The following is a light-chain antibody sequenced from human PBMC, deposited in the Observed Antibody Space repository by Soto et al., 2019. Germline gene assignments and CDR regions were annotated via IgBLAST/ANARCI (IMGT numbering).Light chain of an antibody. J-gene: IGLJ1*01. CDR2: QVS. Sequence: QSVLTQPASGSGSPGQSIAISCTGTTSDVGAYTYVSWYQQHPGKAPKLMIYQVSNRPSGVANRFSGSKSGNTASLTISGLQAKAEADYYWSSYTSSTTYVFGTGTKVTV. V-gene: IGLV2-14*01. CDR3: SSYTSSTTYV. CDR1: TSDVGAYTY.